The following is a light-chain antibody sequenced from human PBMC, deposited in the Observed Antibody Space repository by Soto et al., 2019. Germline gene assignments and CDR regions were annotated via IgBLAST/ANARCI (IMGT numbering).Light chain of an antibody. V-gene: IGKV2D-29*02. CDR2: EVS. Sequence: DVVMTQTPLSLSVAPGQPASICCKSSQSLLHITGETFLLWYLQKPGQSPQLLIYEVSTRVSGVPDRFSGSGSGTDFTLEISRVETDDVGIYYCMHSTQLPPTFGQGTRLGIE. J-gene: IGKJ5*01. CDR3: MHSTQLPPT. CDR1: QSLLHITGETF.